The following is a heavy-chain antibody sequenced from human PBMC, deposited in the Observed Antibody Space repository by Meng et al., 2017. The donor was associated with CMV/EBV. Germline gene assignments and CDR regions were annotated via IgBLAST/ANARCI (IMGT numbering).Heavy chain of an antibody. J-gene: IGHJ5*02. CDR3: AREYYDFWSGYHNWFDP. V-gene: IGHV3-30-3*01. CDR1: FTFSSYA. D-gene: IGHD3-3*01. Sequence: FTFSSYAMHWVRQAPGKGLEWVAVISYDGSNTYYADSVKGRFTISRDNSKNTLYLQMNSLRAEDTAVYYCAREYYDFWSGYHNWFDPWGQGTLVTVSS. CDR2: ISYDGSNT.